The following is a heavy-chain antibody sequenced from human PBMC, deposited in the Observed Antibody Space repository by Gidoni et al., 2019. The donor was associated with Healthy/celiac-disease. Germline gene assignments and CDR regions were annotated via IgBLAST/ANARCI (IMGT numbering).Heavy chain of an antibody. Sequence: QVQLQESGPGLVKPSQTLSLTCPVSGGSISSGGYYWSWIRQHPGKGLEWIGYIYYSGSTYYNPSLKSRVTISVDTSKNQFSLKLSSVTAADTAVYYCARIPYGSGSYELDYWGQGTLVTVSS. CDR1: GGSISSGGYY. CDR2: IYYSGST. J-gene: IGHJ4*02. D-gene: IGHD3-10*01. CDR3: ARIPYGSGSYELDY. V-gene: IGHV4-31*03.